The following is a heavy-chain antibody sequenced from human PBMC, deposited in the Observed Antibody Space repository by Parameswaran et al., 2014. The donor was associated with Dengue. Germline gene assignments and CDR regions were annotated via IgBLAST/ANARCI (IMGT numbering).Heavy chain of an antibody. V-gene: IGHV1-69*01. D-gene: IGHD3-3*01. Sequence: WVRQAPGQGLEWMGGIIPLFGTPNYAQKFQGRLTITADEPTSTAYMELSSLRSEDTAVYFCAGVPVRYLEWLQIRYAMDVWGQGTTVTVSS. CDR3: AGVPVRYLEWLQIRYAMDV. CDR2: IIPLFGTP. J-gene: IGHJ6*02.